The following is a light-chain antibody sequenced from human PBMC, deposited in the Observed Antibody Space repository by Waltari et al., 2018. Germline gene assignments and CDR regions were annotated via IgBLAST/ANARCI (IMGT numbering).Light chain of an antibody. CDR2: LGS. CDR1: QSLLHRYVNNY. CDR3: MQSLRYLWT. Sequence: DIEVTQSPLSLPVTLGDPASISCRSSQSLLHRYVNNYLDWYLQKPGQSPQLLIYLGSNRATGVPARFSGSGSGTDFTLSISRVEAEDVGVYYCMQSLRYLWTFGQGTKVEIK. J-gene: IGKJ1*01. V-gene: IGKV2-28*01.